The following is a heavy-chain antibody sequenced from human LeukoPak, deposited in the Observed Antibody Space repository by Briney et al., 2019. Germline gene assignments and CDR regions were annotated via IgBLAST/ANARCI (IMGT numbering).Heavy chain of an antibody. V-gene: IGHV3-21*01. D-gene: IGHD2-15*01. CDR3: ARPLFPQGLLRDLRDREAFDY. Sequence: GGSLRLSCAASGFTFSSYSMNWVRQAPGKGLEWVSSISSSSSYIYYADSVKGRFTISRDNATNSLYLQMNSLKAEDTAVYYCARPLFPQGLLRDLRDREAFDYWGQGTLVTVSS. CDR1: GFTFSSYS. CDR2: ISSSSSYI. J-gene: IGHJ4*02.